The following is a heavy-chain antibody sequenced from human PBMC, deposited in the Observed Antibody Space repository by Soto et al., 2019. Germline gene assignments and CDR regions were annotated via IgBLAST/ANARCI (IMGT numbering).Heavy chain of an antibody. CDR2: IIPIFGTA. V-gene: IGHV1-69*13. J-gene: IGHJ6*02. D-gene: IGHD6-6*01. Sequence: GASVKVSCKASGGTFSSYAISWVRQAPGQGLEWMGGIIPIFGTANYAQKFQGRVTITADESTSTAYMELSSLRSEDTAVYYCARLAARNYYGMDVWGQGTTVNVAS. CDR1: GGTFSSYA. CDR3: ARLAARNYYGMDV.